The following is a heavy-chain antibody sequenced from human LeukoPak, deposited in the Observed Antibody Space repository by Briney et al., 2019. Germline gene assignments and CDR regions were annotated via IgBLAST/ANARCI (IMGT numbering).Heavy chain of an antibody. D-gene: IGHD4-17*01. V-gene: IGHV3-11*04. Sequence: GGSLRLSCAASGLTFSDYYMSWIRQAPGKGLEWVSYISSSGSTIYYADSVKGRFTISRHNAKNSLYLQMYSLRAEHTAVYYCTSPNTDYGDYGGGAFDIWGQGTMVTVSS. CDR1: GLTFSDYY. CDR3: TSPNTDYGDYGGGAFDI. CDR2: ISSSGSTI. J-gene: IGHJ3*02.